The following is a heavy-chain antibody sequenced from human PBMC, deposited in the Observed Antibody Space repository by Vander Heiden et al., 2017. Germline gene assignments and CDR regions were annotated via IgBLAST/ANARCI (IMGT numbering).Heavy chain of an antibody. CDR1: GYSLTELS. V-gene: IGHV1-24*01. Sequence: QVQVVQSGAEVKKPGASVKVSCTVSGYSLTELSMHWVRQAPGKGLEWMGGFDSEDGERIHAQKFQGRVTMTEDTSTDTAYMELSSLRSEDTAMYYCAAGGGDAFDIWGQGTMVTVSS. CDR2: FDSEDGER. CDR3: AAGGGDAFDI. J-gene: IGHJ3*02.